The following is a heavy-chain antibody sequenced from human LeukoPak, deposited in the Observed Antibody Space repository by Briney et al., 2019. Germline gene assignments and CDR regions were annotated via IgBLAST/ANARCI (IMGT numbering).Heavy chain of an antibody. D-gene: IGHD3-10*01. J-gene: IGHJ4*02. V-gene: IGHV4-39*07. CDR2: IYYSGSS. Sequence: SETLSLTCTVSGGSISSSTYYWGWIRQPPGKGPEWIGSIYYSGSSYYNPSLKSRVTISVDTSKNQFSLKLSSVTAADTAVYYCARDSQLLGDYYFDYWGQGTLVTVSS. CDR3: ARDSQLLGDYYFDY. CDR1: GGSISSSTYY.